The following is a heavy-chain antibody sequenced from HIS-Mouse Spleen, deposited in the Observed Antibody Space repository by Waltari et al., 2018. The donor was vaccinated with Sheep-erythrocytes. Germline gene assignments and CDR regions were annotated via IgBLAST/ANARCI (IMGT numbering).Heavy chain of an antibody. J-gene: IGHJ4*02. CDR3: ARGGRRTGFDY. CDR2: INHSGST. Sequence: QVQLQQWGAGLLKPSETLSLTCAVYGGSFSGYYWSWIGQPPGKGLEWSGEINHSGSTTYNPSLQSRVTISVDTSKNQFSLKLSSVTAADTAVYYCARGGRRTGFDYWGQGTLVTVSS. CDR1: GGSFSGYY. V-gene: IGHV4-34*01. D-gene: IGHD3-9*01.